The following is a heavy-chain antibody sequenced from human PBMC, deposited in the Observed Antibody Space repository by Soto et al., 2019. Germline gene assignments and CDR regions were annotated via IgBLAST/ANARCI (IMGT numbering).Heavy chain of an antibody. Sequence: QVQLVESGGGVVQPGRSLRLSCAASGLTFSRYGMHWVRQAPGKGLEWVVGIRYDGSNQYYADSVKGRFTISRDNSKNTLNLQRNSLRAEDTAVYYCARDRYYDSSGHSNWYFDLWGRGTLVTVSS. CDR3: ARDRYYDSSGHSNWYFDL. CDR1: GLTFSRYG. CDR2: IRYDGSNQ. D-gene: IGHD3-22*01. V-gene: IGHV3-33*01. J-gene: IGHJ2*01.